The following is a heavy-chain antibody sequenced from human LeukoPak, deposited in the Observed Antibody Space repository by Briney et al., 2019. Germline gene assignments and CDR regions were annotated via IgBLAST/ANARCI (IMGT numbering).Heavy chain of an antibody. D-gene: IGHD2-2*01. J-gene: IGHJ6*04. CDR1: GGSISSYY. CDR3: ARAPGYCSSTSCYAGEGYYYYYGMDV. V-gene: IGHV4-59*01. CDR2: IYYSGST. Sequence: PSKTLSLTCTVSGGSISSYYWSWIRQPPGKGLEWIGYIYYSGSTNYNPSLKSRVTISVDTSKNQFSLKLSSVTAADTAVYYCARAPGYCSSTSCYAGEGYYYYYGMDVWGKGTTVTVSS.